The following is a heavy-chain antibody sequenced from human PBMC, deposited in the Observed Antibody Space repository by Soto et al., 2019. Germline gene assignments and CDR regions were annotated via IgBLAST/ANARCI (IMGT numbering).Heavy chain of an antibody. CDR3: ALTTMTTSDNWFEP. D-gene: IGHD4-17*01. V-gene: IGHV1-69*02. Sequence: QVQLVQSGAEVKKPGSSVKVSCKASGGTFISYTFSWVRQAPGQGLEWMGRIIPILGITNYAQKFQGRVKITADKSTSTAYMNLSSLRSEDTAVYYCALTTMTTSDNWFEPWGQGTLVTVSS. CDR1: GGTFISYT. J-gene: IGHJ5*02. CDR2: IIPILGIT.